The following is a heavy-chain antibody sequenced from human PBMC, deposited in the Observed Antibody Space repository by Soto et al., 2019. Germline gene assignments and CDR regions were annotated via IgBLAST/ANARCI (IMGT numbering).Heavy chain of an antibody. CDR2: INAGNGNT. CDR1: GYTFTSYA. J-gene: IGHJ6*02. Sequence: GASVKVSCKAPGYTFTSYAMHWVRQAPGQRLEWMGWINAGNGNTKYSQKFQGRVTITRDTSASTAYMELSSLRSEDTAVYYCARDSGYPNFIYYYGMDVWGQGTTVTVSS. D-gene: IGHD5-12*01. V-gene: IGHV1-3*01. CDR3: ARDSGYPNFIYYYGMDV.